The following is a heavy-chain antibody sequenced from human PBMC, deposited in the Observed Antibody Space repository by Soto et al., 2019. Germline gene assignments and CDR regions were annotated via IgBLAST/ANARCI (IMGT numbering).Heavy chain of an antibody. J-gene: IGHJ3*02. D-gene: IGHD1-1*01. CDR3: AREGRGTFHDAFAI. CDR2: IYCSGST. CDR1: GGSISSGGYY. V-gene: IGHV4-31*03. Sequence: SETLSLTCTVSGGSISSGGYYWSWIRQHPGKGLEWIGYIYCSGSTYYNPSLKSRVTISVDTSKNQFSLKLSSVTAADTAVYYCAREGRGTFHDAFAIWGHGTMVPSSS.